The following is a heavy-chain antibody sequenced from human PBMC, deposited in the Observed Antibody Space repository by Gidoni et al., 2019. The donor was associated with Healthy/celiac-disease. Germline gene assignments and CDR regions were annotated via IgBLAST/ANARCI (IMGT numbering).Heavy chain of an antibody. J-gene: IGHJ3*02. CDR2: IWYDGSNK. CDR3: ARAVLIGHDAFDI. Sequence: QVQLVESGGGVVQPGRSLRLSCAASGFTFSSDGMHWVRQAPGKGLEWVAVIWYDGSNKYYADSVKGRFTISRDNYKNTLYLQMNSLRAEDTAVYYCARAVLIGHDAFDIWGQGTMVTVSS. CDR1: GFTFSSDG. D-gene: IGHD3-22*01. V-gene: IGHV3-33*01.